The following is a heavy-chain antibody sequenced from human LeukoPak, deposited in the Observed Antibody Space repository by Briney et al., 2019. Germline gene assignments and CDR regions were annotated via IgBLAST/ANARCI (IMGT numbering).Heavy chain of an antibody. Sequence: GGSLRLSCAASGFTFSSYSMNWVRQAPGKGLEWVSYISSSSSTICYADSVKGRFTISRDNAKNSLYLQMNSLRAEDTALYYCAKPYYYDSSGGDFDYWGQGTLVTVSS. CDR2: ISSSSSTI. V-gene: IGHV3-48*04. J-gene: IGHJ4*02. CDR3: AKPYYYDSSGGDFDY. D-gene: IGHD3-22*01. CDR1: GFTFSSYS.